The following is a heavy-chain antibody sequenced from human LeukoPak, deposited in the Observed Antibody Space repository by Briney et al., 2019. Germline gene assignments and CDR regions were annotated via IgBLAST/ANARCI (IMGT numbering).Heavy chain of an antibody. D-gene: IGHD3-10*01. V-gene: IGHV3-13*01. CDR3: ARGVMVQRYYYYMDV. J-gene: IGHJ6*03. CDR2: IGTAGDT. Sequence: GGSLRLSCAASGFTFSSYDMHWVRPATGKGLEWVSAIGTAGDTHYPGSVKGRFTISRENVKNSLYLQMHSLRAVDSAVYYCARGVMVQRYYYYMDVWGKGTPVTVSS. CDR1: GFTFSSYD.